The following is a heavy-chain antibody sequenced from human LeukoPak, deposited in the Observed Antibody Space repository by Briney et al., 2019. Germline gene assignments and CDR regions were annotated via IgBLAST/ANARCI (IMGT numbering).Heavy chain of an antibody. D-gene: IGHD5-12*01. Sequence: PSETLSLTCTVSGGSISSYYWSWIRQPPGKGLEWIGYIYYSGSTNYNPSLKSRVTISVDTSKNQFSLKLSSVTAADTAVYYCARVSAWISGYFDYWGQGTLVTVSS. CDR2: IYYSGST. V-gene: IGHV4-59*01. CDR3: ARVSAWISGYFDY. J-gene: IGHJ4*02. CDR1: GGSISSYY.